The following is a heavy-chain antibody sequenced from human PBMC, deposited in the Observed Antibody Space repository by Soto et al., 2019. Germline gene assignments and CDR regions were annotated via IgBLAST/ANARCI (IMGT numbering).Heavy chain of an antibody. Sequence: GASVKVSCKASGYTFTRSGISWVRQAPGQGLEWMGGIIPIFGTTNYAQRFQDRVTITADESTVTIYMEVSSLTSEDTAVYYCARDTYDILSGYGMDVWGQGTTVTVSS. CDR1: GYTFTRSG. CDR2: IIPIFGTT. J-gene: IGHJ6*02. D-gene: IGHD3-9*01. V-gene: IGHV1-69*13. CDR3: ARDTYDILSGYGMDV.